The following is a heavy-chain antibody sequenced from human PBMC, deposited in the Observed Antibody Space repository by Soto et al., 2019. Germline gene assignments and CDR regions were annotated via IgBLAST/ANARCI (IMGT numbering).Heavy chain of an antibody. J-gene: IGHJ4*02. V-gene: IGHV2-70*01. CDR2: IDWEEEK. Sequence: ESGPTLVNPQQTLILTCAFSGFSLSRKGMSVSWIRHPPGKALEFLALIDWEEEKFSSPSLRTRLTVSKDTSKSQVVLTLTNVEPVDTATYYCSRSTNWNYEYYFDYWGQGTLVTVSS. CDR1: GFSLSRKGMS. D-gene: IGHD1-7*01. CDR3: SRSTNWNYEYYFDY.